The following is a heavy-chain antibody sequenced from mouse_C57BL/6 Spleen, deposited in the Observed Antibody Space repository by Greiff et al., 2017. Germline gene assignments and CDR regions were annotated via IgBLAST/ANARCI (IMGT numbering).Heavy chain of an antibody. V-gene: IGHV1-15*01. J-gene: IGHJ1*03. CDR3: TGLTTVVARYFDV. D-gene: IGHD1-1*01. CDR1: GYTFTDYE. CDR2: IDPETGGT. Sequence: QVQLKQSGAELVRPGASVTLSCKASGYTFTDYEMHWVKQTPVHGLEWIGAIDPETGGTAYNQKFKGKAILTADKSSSTAYMELRSRTSEDSAVYYCTGLTTVVARYFDVWGTGTTVTVSS.